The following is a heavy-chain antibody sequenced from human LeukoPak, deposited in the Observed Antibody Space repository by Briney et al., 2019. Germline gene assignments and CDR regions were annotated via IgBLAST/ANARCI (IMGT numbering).Heavy chain of an antibody. CDR3: ARDDNYGDFDY. J-gene: IGHJ4*02. CDR1: GFTFSSYS. Sequence: GGSLRLSCAASGFTFSSYSMNWVRQAPGKGLEWVSSISSSSSYICYADSVKGRFTISRDNAKNSLYLQMNSLRAEDTAVYYCARDDNYGDFDYWGQGTLVTVSS. D-gene: IGHD4-17*01. CDR2: ISSSSSYI. V-gene: IGHV3-21*01.